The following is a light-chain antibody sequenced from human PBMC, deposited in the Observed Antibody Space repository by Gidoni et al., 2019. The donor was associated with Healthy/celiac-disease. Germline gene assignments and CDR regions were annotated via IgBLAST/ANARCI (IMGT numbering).Light chain of an antibody. CDR2: AAS. CDR1: QSISSY. J-gene: IGKJ3*01. V-gene: IGKV1-39*01. CDR3: QQSYSTPR. Sequence: DIQMTQSPSSLSASVGDRVTITCRASQSISSYLNWYQKKPEKATKLLIYAASSLKSGVPSRFSGSGSGTDFTHNISSLQHEDFATYYCQQSYSTPRFXXXTKVDIK.